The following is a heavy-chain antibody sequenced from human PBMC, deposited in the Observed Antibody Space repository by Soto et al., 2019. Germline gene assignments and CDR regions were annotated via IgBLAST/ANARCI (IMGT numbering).Heavy chain of an antibody. Sequence: LSLTCAVSGASISSSYCWRWVRQPPGKGLEWIGEIYHSGSNNYNPSLKSRVTISVDKSKNEFSLKLSSVTVADTAVYYCARKPLGAMLDYWGQRTLVTVSS. CDR2: IYHSGSN. CDR1: GASISSSYC. D-gene: IGHD1-26*01. CDR3: ARKPLGAMLDY. V-gene: IGHV4-4*02. J-gene: IGHJ4*02.